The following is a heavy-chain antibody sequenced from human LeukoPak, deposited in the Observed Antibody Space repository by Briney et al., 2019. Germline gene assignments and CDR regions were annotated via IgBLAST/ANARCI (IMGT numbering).Heavy chain of an antibody. CDR1: GGSFSGYY. D-gene: IGHD2-2*01. CDR2: INHSGST. V-gene: IGHV4-34*01. Sequence: PSETLSLTCAVYGGSFSGYYWSWIRQPPGKGLEWLGEINHSGSTNYNPSLKGRVTISVDTSKNQFSLKLSSVTAADTAVYYCARGRRNYCSSTSCYVLLFDYWGQGTLVTVSS. J-gene: IGHJ4*02. CDR3: ARGRRNYCSSTSCYVLLFDY.